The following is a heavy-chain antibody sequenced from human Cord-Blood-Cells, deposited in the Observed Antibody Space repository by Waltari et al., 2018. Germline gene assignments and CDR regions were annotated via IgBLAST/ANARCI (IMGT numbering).Heavy chain of an antibody. CDR1: GYAFTGYD. V-gene: IGHV1-2*04. CDR3: ARVRRSGYDLSAFDI. CDR2: INPNSGGT. D-gene: IGHD5-12*01. J-gene: IGHJ3*02. Sequence: QVQLVQSGAEVKKPGASGKVSCKAAGYAFTGYDMHWLRQAPGQGLEWMGWINPNSGGTNYAQKFQGWVTMTRDTSISTAYMELSRLSSDDTAVYYCARVRRSGYDLSAFDIWGQGTMVTVSS.